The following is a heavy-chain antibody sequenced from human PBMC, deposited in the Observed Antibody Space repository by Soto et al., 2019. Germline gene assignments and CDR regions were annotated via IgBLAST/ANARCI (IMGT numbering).Heavy chain of an antibody. CDR1: GGSISSYY. CDR2: IYYSGST. J-gene: IGHJ6*02. Sequence: SETLSLTCTVSGGSISSYYWSWIRQPPGKGLEWIGYIYYSGSTNYNPSLKSRVTISVDTSKNQFSLKLSSVTAADTAAYYCARAEGSYGCAVNYYYYGMDVWGQGTTVTVSS. V-gene: IGHV4-59*01. CDR3: ARAEGSYGCAVNYYYYGMDV. D-gene: IGHD5-18*01.